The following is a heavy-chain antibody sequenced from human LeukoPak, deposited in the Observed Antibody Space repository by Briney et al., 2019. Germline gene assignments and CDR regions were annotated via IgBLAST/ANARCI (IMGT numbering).Heavy chain of an antibody. Sequence: GASVKVFCKASGYTFTGYYMHWVRRAPGQGLEWMGWINPNSGGTNYAQKFQGRVTMTRDTSISTAYLELSRLRSDDTAVYYCARVVKRIAAVFDYWGQGTLVTVSS. CDR1: GYTFTGYY. CDR3: ARVVKRIAAVFDY. D-gene: IGHD6-13*01. V-gene: IGHV1-2*02. CDR2: INPNSGGT. J-gene: IGHJ4*02.